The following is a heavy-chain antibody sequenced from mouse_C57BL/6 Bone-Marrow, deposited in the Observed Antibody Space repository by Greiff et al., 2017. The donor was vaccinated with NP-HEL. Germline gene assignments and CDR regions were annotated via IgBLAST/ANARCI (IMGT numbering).Heavy chain of an antibody. CDR2: SRNKANDYTT. V-gene: IGHV7-1*01. D-gene: IGHD2-5*01. Sequence: EVKVVESGGGLVQSGRSLRLSCATSGFTFSDFYMEWVRQAPGKGLEWIAASRNKANDYTTEYSASVKGRFIVSRDTSQSILYLQMNALRAEDTAIYYCARDASYSNPWFAYWGQGTLVTVSA. CDR3: ARDASYSNPWFAY. CDR1: GFTFSDFY. J-gene: IGHJ3*01.